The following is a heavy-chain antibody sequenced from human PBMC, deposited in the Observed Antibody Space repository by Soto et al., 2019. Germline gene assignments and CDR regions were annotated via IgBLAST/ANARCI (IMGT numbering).Heavy chain of an antibody. V-gene: IGHV4-4*02. CDR3: ARKAWNKLDY. J-gene: IGHJ4*02. CDR1: GGSLSTPVW. CDR2: VFHSGSA. D-gene: IGHD1-1*01. Sequence: QLQLQESGPGLVKPSGTLSLTCGVSGGSLSTPVWWSWVRLPPGKGLEWIGEVFHSGSANYNPSLQTRVTISVDKSTHQFSLRLSSVTAADTAVYYCARKAWNKLDYWGQGALVTVSS.